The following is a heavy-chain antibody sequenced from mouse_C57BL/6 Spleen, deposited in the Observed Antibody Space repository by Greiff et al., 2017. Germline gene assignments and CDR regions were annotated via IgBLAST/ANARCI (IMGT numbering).Heavy chain of an antibody. V-gene: IGHV14-2*01. Sequence: EVQLQQSGAELVKPGASVKLSCTASGFNIKDYYMHWVKQRTEQGLEWIGRLDPEDGETTYAPKFQGKATITADTSSHTAYLQLSSLTSEDTAVYYCATEQLITTVVATDYWGQGTTLTVSS. CDR2: LDPEDGET. CDR1: GFNIKDYY. CDR3: ATEQLITTVVATDY. D-gene: IGHD1-1*01. J-gene: IGHJ2*01.